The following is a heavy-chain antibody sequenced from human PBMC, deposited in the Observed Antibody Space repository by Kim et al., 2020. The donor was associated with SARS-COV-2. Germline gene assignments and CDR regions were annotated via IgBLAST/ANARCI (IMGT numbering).Heavy chain of an antibody. CDR3: ARDGDSSSWYPSSGWFDP. J-gene: IGHJ5*02. Sequence: GGSLRLSCAASGFTFSSYSMNWVRQAPGKGLEWVSYISSSSSTIYYADSVKGRFTISRDNAKNSLYLQMNSLRDEDTAVYYCARDGDSSSWYPSSGWFDPWGQGTLVTGSS. CDR1: GFTFSSYS. CDR2: ISSSSSTI. D-gene: IGHD6-13*01. V-gene: IGHV3-48*02.